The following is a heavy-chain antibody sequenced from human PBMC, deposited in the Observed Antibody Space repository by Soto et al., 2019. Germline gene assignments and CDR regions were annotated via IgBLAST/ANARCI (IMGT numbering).Heavy chain of an antibody. J-gene: IGHJ5*02. D-gene: IGHD6-6*01. Sequence: SETLSLTCAVSGGSIISASYSWNWIRQSPGRGLEWIGHIYSSGSTYYNPSLKSRVSISVDTSNNQFSLKLTSVTAADTAVYFCAREDAARIERWFDAWGQGILVTAPQ. CDR1: GGSIISASYS. V-gene: IGHV4-31*11. CDR2: IYSSGST. CDR3: AREDAARIERWFDA.